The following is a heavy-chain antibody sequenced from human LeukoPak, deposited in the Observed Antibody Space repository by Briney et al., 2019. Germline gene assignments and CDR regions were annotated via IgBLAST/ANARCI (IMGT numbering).Heavy chain of an antibody. CDR1: GYTLTELS. J-gene: IGHJ3*02. D-gene: IGHD2-2*01. CDR2: FDPEDGET. Sequence: ASVKVPCKVSGYTLTELSMHWVRQAPGKGLEWMGGFDPEDGETIYAQKFQGRVTMTEDTSTDTAYMELSSLRSEDTAVYYCARDRCSSTSCYSDAFDIWGQGTMVTVSS. V-gene: IGHV1-24*01. CDR3: ARDRCSSTSCYSDAFDI.